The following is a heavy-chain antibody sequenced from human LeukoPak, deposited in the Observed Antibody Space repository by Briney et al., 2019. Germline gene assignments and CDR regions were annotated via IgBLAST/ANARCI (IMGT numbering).Heavy chain of an antibody. CDR2: ISYDGSNK. Sequence: PGGSLRLSCAASGFTFSSYGMHWVRQAPGKGLEWVAVISYDGSNKYYADSVKGRFTISRDNSKNTLYLQMNSLRAEDTAVYYCAKDGGSGSYYPFDYWGQGTLVTVSS. J-gene: IGHJ4*02. V-gene: IGHV3-30*18. CDR3: AKDGGSGSYYPFDY. CDR1: GFTFSSYG. D-gene: IGHD3-10*01.